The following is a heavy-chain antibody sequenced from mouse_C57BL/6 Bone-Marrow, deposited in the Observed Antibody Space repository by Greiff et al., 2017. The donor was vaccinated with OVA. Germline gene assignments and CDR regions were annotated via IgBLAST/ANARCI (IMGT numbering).Heavy chain of an antibody. J-gene: IGHJ3*01. CDR2: IWGVGST. V-gene: IGHV2-6*01. CDR1: GFSLTSYG. Sequence: VQLVESGPGLVAPSQSLSITCTVSGFSLTSYGVDWVRQSPGKGLEWLGVIWGVGSTNYNSALKSRLSISKDNSKSQVFLKMNSLQTDDTAMYYCASYYYGSFAWFAYWGQGTLVTVSA. D-gene: IGHD1-1*01. CDR3: ASYYYGSFAWFAY.